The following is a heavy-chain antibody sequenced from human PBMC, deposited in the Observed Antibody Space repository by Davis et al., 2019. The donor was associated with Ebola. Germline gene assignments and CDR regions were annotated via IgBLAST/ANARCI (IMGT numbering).Heavy chain of an antibody. V-gene: IGHV3-66*02. Sequence: GESLKISCAVSGFTVSSHYMSWVRQAPGKGLEWVSLIYSVGTTYYADSVKGRFIISRDNSKNTLYLQMNSLRAEDTAVYYCVRDGGAVAVSFFDSWGQGTLVTVSS. CDR1: GFTVSSHY. CDR3: VRDGGAVAVSFFDS. CDR2: IYSVGTT. J-gene: IGHJ4*02. D-gene: IGHD6-19*01.